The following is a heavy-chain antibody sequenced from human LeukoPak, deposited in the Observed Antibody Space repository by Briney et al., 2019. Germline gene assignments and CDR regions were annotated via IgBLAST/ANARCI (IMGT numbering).Heavy chain of an antibody. J-gene: IGHJ6*02. CDR3: ARWLNRLLWFGEPAVVMDV. V-gene: IGHV3-53*01. CDR1: GFTVSSNY. D-gene: IGHD3-10*01. Sequence: GGSLRLSCAASGFTVSSNYMSWVSQAPGKGLEWVSVIYSGGSTYYADSVKGRFTISRDNSKNTLYLQMNSLRAEDTAVYYCARWLNRLLWFGEPAVVMDVWGQGTTVTVSS. CDR2: IYSGGST.